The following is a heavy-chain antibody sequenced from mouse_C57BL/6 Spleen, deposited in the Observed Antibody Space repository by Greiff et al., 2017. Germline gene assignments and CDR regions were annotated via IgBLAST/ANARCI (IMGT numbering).Heavy chain of an antibody. Sequence: EVQGVESGGGLVKPGGSLKLSCAASGFTFSSYAMAWVRQTPEKRLEWVATISDGGSYTYYPDNVKGRFTISRDNAKNNMYLQMSHLKSEDTAMYYCARAHYYGSSLYYYAMDYWGQGTSVTVAS. CDR1: GFTFSSYA. CDR3: ARAHYYGSSLYYYAMDY. J-gene: IGHJ4*01. V-gene: IGHV5-4*01. D-gene: IGHD1-1*01. CDR2: ISDGGSYT.